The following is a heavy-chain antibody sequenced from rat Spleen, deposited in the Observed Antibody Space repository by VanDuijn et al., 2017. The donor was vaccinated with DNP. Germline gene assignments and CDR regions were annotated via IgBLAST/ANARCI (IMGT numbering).Heavy chain of an antibody. J-gene: IGHJ4*01. CDR1: GFNFNDYW. Sequence: EVKLVESGGGLVQPGRSLKLSCPASGFNFNDYWLGWVPQAPGKGLEWIGEINKDSSTLNYTPSLKDKFTIPRDNAQNTLYLQMSKRGSEDTAIYYCARGQLYPYYAMDAWGQGTSVTVSS. CDR3: ARGQLYPYYAMDA. D-gene: IGHD1-2*01. V-gene: IGHV4-2*01. CDR2: INKDSSTL.